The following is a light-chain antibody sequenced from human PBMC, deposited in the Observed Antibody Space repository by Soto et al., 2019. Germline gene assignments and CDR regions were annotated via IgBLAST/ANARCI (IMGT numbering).Light chain of an antibody. J-gene: IGKJ5*01. V-gene: IGKV1-27*01. CDR1: QDISNY. CDR2: AAS. Sequence: DIQMTQSPSSLSASVGDRVTITCRASQDISNYLAWYQQKPEKVPKLLIYAASTLQSGVPSRFSGSGSGTDFTLTISSLQPEDFATYYCLQHDSFPPTFGQGTRLEIK. CDR3: LQHDSFPPT.